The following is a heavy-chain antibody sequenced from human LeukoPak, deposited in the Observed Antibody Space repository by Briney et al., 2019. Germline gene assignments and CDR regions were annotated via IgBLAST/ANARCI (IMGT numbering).Heavy chain of an antibody. CDR1: GGSISSGGYY. J-gene: IGHJ3*02. V-gene: IGHV4-30-2*01. D-gene: IGHD6-25*01. CDR3: ARSRLPGGDAFDI. Sequence: SETLSLTCTVSGGSISSGGYYWSWIRQPPGKGLEWIGYIYHSGSTYYNPSLKSRVTISVDRSKNQFSLKLSSVTAADTAVYYCARSRLPGGDAFDIWGQGTMVTVSS. CDR2: IYHSGST.